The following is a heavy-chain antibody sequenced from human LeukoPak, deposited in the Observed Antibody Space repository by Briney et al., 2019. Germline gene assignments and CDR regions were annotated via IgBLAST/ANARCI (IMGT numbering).Heavy chain of an antibody. Sequence: SETLSLTCTVSGGSISTYYWSWIRQPPGKGLEWIGYVYYTGSTDYNPSLKSRVAISVDTSKNQFSLKLNSVTAADTAMYYCARGDCSGGRCYEGRYYFDYWGQGTLVTVSS. CDR3: ARGDCSGGRCYEGRYYFDY. V-gene: IGHV4-59*01. J-gene: IGHJ4*02. D-gene: IGHD2-15*01. CDR2: VYYTGST. CDR1: GGSISTYY.